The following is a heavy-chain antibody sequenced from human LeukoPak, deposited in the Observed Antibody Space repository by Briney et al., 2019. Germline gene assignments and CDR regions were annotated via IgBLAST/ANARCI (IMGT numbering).Heavy chain of an antibody. CDR3: ARPRSRVSWFDP. CDR2: LYYSGST. J-gene: IGHJ5*02. D-gene: IGHD2-8*01. Sequence: SETLSLTCTVSGGSISSSNYYWGWIRQPPGKGLEWIGSLYYSGSTYYNPFLKSRVAISVDTSKNQFSLKLRSVTAADTAVYYCARPRSRVSWFDPWGQGTLVTVSS. V-gene: IGHV4-39*01. CDR1: GGSISSSNYY.